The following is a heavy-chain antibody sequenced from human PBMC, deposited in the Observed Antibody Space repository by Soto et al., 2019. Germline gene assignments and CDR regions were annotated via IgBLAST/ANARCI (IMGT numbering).Heavy chain of an antibody. D-gene: IGHD1-26*01. Sequence: QVQLVESGGGVVQPGRSLRLSCAASGFTFSSYGMHWVRQAPGKGLEWVAVIWYDGSNKYYADSVKGRFTISRDNSKNTLYLQMNSLSAEDTAVYYLARPVGATPHYYYYGMDVWGQGTTVTVSS. J-gene: IGHJ6*02. CDR1: GFTFSSYG. CDR2: IWYDGSNK. CDR3: ARPVGATPHYYYYGMDV. V-gene: IGHV3-33*01.